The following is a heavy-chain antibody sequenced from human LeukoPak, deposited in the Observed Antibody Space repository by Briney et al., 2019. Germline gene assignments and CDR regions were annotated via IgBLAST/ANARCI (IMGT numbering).Heavy chain of an antibody. V-gene: IGHV1-2*02. Sequence: GASVKVSCKTSGYTFIDYYVLWMRQAPGQGLEWLGWINSKSGGTKYAQKFQGRVTMTRDTSTTTAYMELSGLRSDDTAVYYCARGHDSSPSYDYWGQGTLVTVSS. CDR3: ARGHDSSPSYDY. J-gene: IGHJ1*01. CDR1: GYTFIDYY. CDR2: INSKSGGT. D-gene: IGHD3-22*01.